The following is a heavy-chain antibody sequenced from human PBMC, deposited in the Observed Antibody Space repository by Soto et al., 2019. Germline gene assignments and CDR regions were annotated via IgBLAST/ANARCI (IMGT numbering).Heavy chain of an antibody. D-gene: IGHD2-8*01. CDR3: VRGFNNGPFDC. Sequence: EVQLVESGGGVVRPGGSLRLSCAASGSTFDDYGMSWVRQAPGKGLEWVCGINRNGGSTGYVDSVTGRFTISRDNAKNSLYLQMNSLRAEDTALYYCVRGFNNGPFDCWGQGTLVTVSS. V-gene: IGHV3-20*04. J-gene: IGHJ4*02. CDR1: GSTFDDYG. CDR2: INRNGGST.